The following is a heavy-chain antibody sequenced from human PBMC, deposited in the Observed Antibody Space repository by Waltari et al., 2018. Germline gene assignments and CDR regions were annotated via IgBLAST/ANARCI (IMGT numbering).Heavy chain of an antibody. Sequence: VQLQQWGAGLLKSSETLSLTCAVHGGSFSGYDWSWIRQPPGKGLECVSGISGSGGSTYYADSVKGRFTISRDNSKNTLYLQMNSLRAEDTAVYYCAKHRRIAVAAPLTGFDYWGQGTLVTVSS. CDR1: GGSFSGYD. V-gene: IGHV3-23*01. CDR3: AKHRRIAVAAPLTGFDY. J-gene: IGHJ4*02. D-gene: IGHD6-19*01. CDR2: ISGSGGST.